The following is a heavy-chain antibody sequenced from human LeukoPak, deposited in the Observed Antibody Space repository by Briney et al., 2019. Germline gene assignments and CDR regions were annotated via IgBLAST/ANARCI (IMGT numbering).Heavy chain of an antibody. V-gene: IGHV3-9*01. CDR2: IGWQSERK. CDR3: AEDRRARLTLLCAFDI. D-gene: IGHD6-19*01. Sequence: GRSLRLFYASCGFTFEQYAKHGARQARGKGLEEVSGIGWQSERKRYAESVKGRFTDSRDNAKNCLYLQVNTLRAQHTPLYLCAEDRRARLTLLCAFDIWVQETMVSDCS. CDR1: GFTFEQYA. J-gene: IGHJ3*02.